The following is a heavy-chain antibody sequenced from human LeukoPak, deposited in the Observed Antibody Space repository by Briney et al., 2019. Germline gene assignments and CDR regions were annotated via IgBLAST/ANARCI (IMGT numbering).Heavy chain of an antibody. CDR3: AFRGYCSSTSCLDDGDY. CDR1: GYTLTELS. V-gene: IGHV1-24*01. Sequence: GASVKVSCKVSGYTLTELSMHWVRQAPGKGLEWMGGFDPEDGETIYAQKFQGRVTMTEATSTDTAYMELSSLRSEDTAVYYCAFRGYCSSTSCLDDGDYWGQGTLVTVPS. CDR2: FDPEDGET. D-gene: IGHD2-2*01. J-gene: IGHJ4*02.